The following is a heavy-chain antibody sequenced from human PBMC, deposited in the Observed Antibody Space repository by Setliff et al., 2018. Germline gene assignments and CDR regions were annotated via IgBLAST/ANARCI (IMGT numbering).Heavy chain of an antibody. CDR3: ARGGTFRYFDY. CDR2: VYYSGAA. CDR1: GGSFSTYY. D-gene: IGHD5-12*01. V-gene: IGHV4-59*01. Sequence: SETLSLTCTVSGGSFSTYYWSWIRQAPGKGLEWIGHVYYSGAANYNPSLKSRVTVSVDTSKNQFSLRLISVTTADTAVYYCARGGTFRYFDYWGQGTPVTVSS. J-gene: IGHJ4*02.